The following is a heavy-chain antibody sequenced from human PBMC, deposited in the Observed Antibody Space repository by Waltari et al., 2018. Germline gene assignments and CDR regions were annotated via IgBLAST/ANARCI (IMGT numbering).Heavy chain of an antibody. CDR2: ISSSSSTI. CDR1: GFTFSSYS. D-gene: IGHD3-22*01. J-gene: IGHJ3*02. Sequence: EVQLVESGGGLVQPGGSLSLSCAASGFTFSSYSMNWVRQAPGRGLEGVSYISSSSSTITEADPVKGRFTTSRDNAKNSLYLQMNSLRAEDTAVYYCAPYYYDSSGYRTGAFDIWGQGTMVTVSS. CDR3: APYYYDSSGYRTGAFDI. V-gene: IGHV3-48*01.